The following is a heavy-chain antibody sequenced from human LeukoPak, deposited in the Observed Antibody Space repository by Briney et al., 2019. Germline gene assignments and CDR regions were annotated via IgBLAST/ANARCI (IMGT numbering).Heavy chain of an antibody. CDR3: AHRRNWYSSSSGPCWFDP. Sequence: SGPTLVNPTQPLTLTCTFSGFSLSTSGVGVGWIRQPPGKALEWHALIYWDDDKRYSPSLKSRLTITKDTSKNQVVLTMTNMDPVDTATYYCAHRRNWYSSSSGPCWFDPWGQGTLVTVSS. D-gene: IGHD6-6*01. J-gene: IGHJ5*02. CDR2: IYWDDDK. CDR1: GFSLSTSGVG. V-gene: IGHV2-5*02.